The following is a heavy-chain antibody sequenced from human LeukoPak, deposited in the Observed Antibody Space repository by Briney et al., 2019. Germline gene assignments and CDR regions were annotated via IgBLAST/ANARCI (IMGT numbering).Heavy chain of an antibody. Sequence: GGSLRLSCAASGSTFSRYTIHWVRQAPGKGLEWVAVISYDGNNKDYADSVKGRFTTSRDNSKNTLYLQMNSLRDEDTAVYYCARDRYFGSGRYNYFDFWGQGTLVTVSS. J-gene: IGHJ4*02. CDR2: ISYDGNNK. CDR3: ARDRYFGSGRYNYFDF. CDR1: GSTFSRYT. V-gene: IGHV3-30-3*01. D-gene: IGHD3-10*01.